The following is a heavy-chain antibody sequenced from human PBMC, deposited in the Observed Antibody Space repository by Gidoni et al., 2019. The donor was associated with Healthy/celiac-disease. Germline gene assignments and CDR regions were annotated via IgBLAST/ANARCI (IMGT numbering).Heavy chain of an antibody. CDR1: GFTFSDYD. V-gene: IGHV3-11*01. J-gene: IGHJ5*02. CDR2: ISSSGSTI. D-gene: IGHD3-16*01. CDR3: ARDKNDYIWGSYRSYNWFDP. Sequence: QVQLVESGGGLVKPGGSLRLPCAASGFTFSDYDMSWIRQDPGKGLECVSYISSSGSTIYYADSVKGRFTISRDNAKNSLYLQMNSLRAEDTAVYYCARDKNDYIWGSYRSYNWFDPWGQGTLVTVSS.